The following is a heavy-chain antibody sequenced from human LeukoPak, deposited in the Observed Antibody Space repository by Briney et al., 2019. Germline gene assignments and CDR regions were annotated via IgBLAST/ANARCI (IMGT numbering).Heavy chain of an antibody. Sequence: GGSLRLSCSASGFTFSTSEMNWVRQAPGKGLEWVSYTSTSGSAIYYADSVKGRFTISRDNPRNSLYLQMNSLRGEDTAVYYCAREDCGGDCYPYYFDYWGQGTLVTVSS. D-gene: IGHD2-21*02. CDR1: GFTFSTSE. J-gene: IGHJ4*02. CDR3: AREDCGGDCYPYYFDY. V-gene: IGHV3-48*03. CDR2: TSTSGSAI.